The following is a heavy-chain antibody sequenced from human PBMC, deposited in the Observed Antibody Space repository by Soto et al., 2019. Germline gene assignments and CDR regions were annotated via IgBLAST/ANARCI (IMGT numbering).Heavy chain of an antibody. CDR3: ARRRGYNWNNPAFDY. D-gene: IGHD1-20*01. Sequence: QITLKESGPALVNPTQPLTLTCTFSGFSLSTSGVGVGWIRQPPGKAREWLALIYWNDDKKYSPSLKSRLGITKDTFRNQVVLTMTNVDPLDTATYYCARRRGYNWNNPAFDYWGQGALVTVSS. CDR2: IYWNDDK. CDR1: GFSLSTSGVG. V-gene: IGHV2-5*01. J-gene: IGHJ4*02.